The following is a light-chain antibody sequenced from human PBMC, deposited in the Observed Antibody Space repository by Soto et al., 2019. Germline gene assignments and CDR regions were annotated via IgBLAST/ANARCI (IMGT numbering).Light chain of an antibody. J-gene: IGLJ3*02. CDR1: SSNIGSTT. CDR2: SNN. CDR3: AAWDDSLNGWV. Sequence: QAVVTQPPSASGTPGQRVTISCSGSSSNIGSTTVSWYQQLPGTAPKLLIYSNNQRPSGVPDRFSGSNSGTSASLAISGLQSEDEADYHCAAWDDSLNGWVFGGGTKVTVL. V-gene: IGLV1-44*01.